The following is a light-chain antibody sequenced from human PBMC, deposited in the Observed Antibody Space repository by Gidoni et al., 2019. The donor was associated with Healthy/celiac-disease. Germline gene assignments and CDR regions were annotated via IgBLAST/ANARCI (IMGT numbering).Light chain of an antibody. CDR3: SSYTSSSTVV. CDR2: EVS. Sequence: QSALTQPASVSGSPGQSITISCTGTSSDVGGYNYVSWYQQHPGKAPKLMIYEVSNRPSGVSNRFSGSKSGNTASLTISGLQAEDEADYYCSSYTSSSTVVFGGGTXLTVL. V-gene: IGLV2-14*01. CDR1: SSDVGGYNY. J-gene: IGLJ2*01.